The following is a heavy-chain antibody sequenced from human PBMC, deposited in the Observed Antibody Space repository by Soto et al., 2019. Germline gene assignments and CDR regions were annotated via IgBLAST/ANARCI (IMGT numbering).Heavy chain of an antibody. CDR2: IYPGDSDT. J-gene: IGHJ6*02. D-gene: IGHD3-9*01. CDR3: ARRLGLRYFDRGWDYYYGMDV. Sequence: PGESLKSSCTGCGYSDTLYWMGWVRQMHGKGLEWMGIIYPGDSDTRYSPSFQGQVTISADKSISTAYLQWSSLKASDTAMYYCARRLGLRYFDRGWDYYYGMDVWGQGTTVTVSS. CDR1: GYSDTLYW. V-gene: IGHV5-51*01.